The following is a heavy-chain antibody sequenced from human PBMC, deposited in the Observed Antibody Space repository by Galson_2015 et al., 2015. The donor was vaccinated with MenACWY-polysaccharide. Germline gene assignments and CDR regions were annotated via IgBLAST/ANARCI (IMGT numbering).Heavy chain of an antibody. CDR1: GFTFSSYG. CDR2: IWYDGSNK. V-gene: IGHV3-33*01. D-gene: IGHD6-6*01. Sequence: SLRLSCAASGFTFSSYGMHWVRLAPGKGLEWVAVIWYDGSNKYYADSVKGRFTISRDNSKNTLYLQMNSLRAEDTAVYYCARDVYSSSSGGMDVSGQGTTVTVSS. J-gene: IGHJ6*02. CDR3: ARDVYSSSSGGMDV.